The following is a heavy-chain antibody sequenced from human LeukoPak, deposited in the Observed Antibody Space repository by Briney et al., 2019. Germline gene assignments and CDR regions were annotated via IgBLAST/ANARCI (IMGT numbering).Heavy chain of an antibody. Sequence: SETLSLTLAVYGGTLIDYYWSAIRQPPGKRREWIGDINHVGSTNYNPSLKSRVTISVDTSKNQFSLKLSSVTAADTAVYYCARGRKDCSSTSCYYYYYYYGMDVWGQGTTVTVSS. CDR3: ARGRKDCSSTSCYYYYYYYGMDV. CDR2: INHVGST. D-gene: IGHD2-2*01. CDR1: GGTLIDYY. J-gene: IGHJ6*02. V-gene: IGHV4-34*01.